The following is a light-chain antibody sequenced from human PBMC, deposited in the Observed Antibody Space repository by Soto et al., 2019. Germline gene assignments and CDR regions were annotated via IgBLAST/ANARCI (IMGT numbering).Light chain of an antibody. V-gene: IGKV3-20*01. J-gene: IGKJ5*01. CDR3: QQYGSSIT. CDR1: QSVSSAY. CDR2: DAS. Sequence: EVVLTQSPGTLSLSPGEGATLSCRASQSVSSAYLAWYQQKPGQAPRLLIYDASRRATGIPDRISGSGSGTDFTLTISRLEPEEFAFYYCQQYGSSITFGQGTRLESK.